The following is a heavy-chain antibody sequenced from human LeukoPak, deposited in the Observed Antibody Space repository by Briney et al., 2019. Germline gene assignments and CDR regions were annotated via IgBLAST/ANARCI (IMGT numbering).Heavy chain of an antibody. Sequence: PGGSLRLSCAASGFTFSSYAMSWVRQAPGKGLEWVSGISGSGGSTYYADSVKGRFTISRDNAKNSLYLQMNSLRAEDTAVYYCARLKADYYDSSPDIWGQGTMVTVSS. V-gene: IGHV3-23*01. J-gene: IGHJ3*02. D-gene: IGHD3-22*01. CDR1: GFTFSSYA. CDR3: ARLKADYYDSSPDI. CDR2: ISGSGGST.